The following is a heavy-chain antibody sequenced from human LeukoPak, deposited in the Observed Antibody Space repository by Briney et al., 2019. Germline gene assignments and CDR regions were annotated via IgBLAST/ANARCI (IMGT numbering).Heavy chain of an antibody. CDR2: ISYDGSNK. D-gene: IGHD6-13*01. V-gene: IGHV3-30*03. Sequence: GGSLRLSCAASGFTFTSYVMHWVRQAPGKGLQWVALISYDGSNKYYADSVKGRFTISRDNSKNTLYLQMNSLRAEDAAVYYCARPRGAAAGTFGFDPWGQGTLVTVSS. J-gene: IGHJ5*02. CDR1: GFTFTSYV. CDR3: ARPRGAAAGTFGFDP.